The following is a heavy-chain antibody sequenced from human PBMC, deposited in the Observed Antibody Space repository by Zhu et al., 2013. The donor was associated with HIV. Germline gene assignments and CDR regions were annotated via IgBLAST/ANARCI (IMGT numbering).Heavy chain of an antibody. J-gene: IGHJ6*03. V-gene: IGHV1-46*01. CDR1: GYTFTGYY. D-gene: IGHD4-17*01. CDR2: INPSGGTT. CDR3: ARDRTTGAHYFYMDV. Sequence: QVQLVQSGAEVKKPGASVKVSCKASGYTFTGYYMHWVRQAPGQGLEWMGIINPSGGTTTYAQKVQGRVTMTSDTSTRTVYMELSRLRSDDTAVYYCARDRTTGAHYFYMDVWGKGTTVTVSS.